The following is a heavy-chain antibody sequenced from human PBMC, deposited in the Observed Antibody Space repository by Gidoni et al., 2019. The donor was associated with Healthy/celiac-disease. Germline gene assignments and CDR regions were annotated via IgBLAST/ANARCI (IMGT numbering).Heavy chain of an antibody. CDR2: ISGSGGST. CDR1: GFNFRSYA. J-gene: IGHJ6*02. CDR3: AKDRIVVVVAAALPMDV. Sequence: EVQLLESGGGLVEPGGYMRRSCAASGFNFRSYAMSWVRQAPGKGLEWVSSISGSGGSTYYAYSVKGRFTISRDNSKNTLYLQMNSLRAEDTAVYYCAKDRIVVVVAAALPMDVWGQGTTVTVSS. V-gene: IGHV3-23*01. D-gene: IGHD2-15*01.